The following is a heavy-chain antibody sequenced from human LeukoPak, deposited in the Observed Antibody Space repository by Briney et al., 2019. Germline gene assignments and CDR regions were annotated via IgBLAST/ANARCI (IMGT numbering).Heavy chain of an antibody. CDR2: IRYDGSNK. D-gene: IGHD2-2*01. J-gene: IGHJ5*02. V-gene: IGHV3-30*02. Sequence: GGSLRLSCAASGFTFSSYGMHWVRQAPGKGLEWVAFIRYDGSNKYYADSVKGRFTISRDNSKNTLYLQMNSLRAEDMAVYYCAKDSPTRYCSSTSCYFSWGQGTLVTVSS. CDR3: AKDSPTRYCSSTSCYFS. CDR1: GFTFSSYG.